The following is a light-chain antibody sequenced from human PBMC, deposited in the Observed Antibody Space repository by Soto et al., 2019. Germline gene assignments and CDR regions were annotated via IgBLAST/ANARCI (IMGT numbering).Light chain of an antibody. V-gene: IGLV4-60*03. CDR2: LEGSGSY. Sequence: QSVLTQSSSASASLGSSVKLTCTLSSGHSSYIIAWHQQQPGKAPRYLMKLEGSGSYNKGSGVPDCFSGSSSGADRYLTVSNLQSEDEADYYCETWDSNTVVFGGGTQLIVL. CDR3: ETWDSNTVV. J-gene: IGLJ7*01. CDR1: SGHSSYI.